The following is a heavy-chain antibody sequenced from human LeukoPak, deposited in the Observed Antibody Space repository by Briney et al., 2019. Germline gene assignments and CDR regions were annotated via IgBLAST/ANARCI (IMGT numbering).Heavy chain of an antibody. J-gene: IGHJ4*02. CDR2: IVGSGGNT. CDR3: AKGGESSSWLFDY. CDR1: GFTFSNYA. D-gene: IGHD6-13*01. V-gene: IGHV3-23*01. Sequence: GGSLRLSCAASGFTFSNYAMNWVRQTPGKGLEWVSSIVGSGGNTYHADSVKGRFTISRDNSENTVYMQMDSLRAEDTAVYYCAKGGESSSWLFDYWGQGTLVPVSS.